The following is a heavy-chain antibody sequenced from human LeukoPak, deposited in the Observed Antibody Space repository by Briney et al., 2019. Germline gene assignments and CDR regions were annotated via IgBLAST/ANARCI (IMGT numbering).Heavy chain of an antibody. CDR2: IWFDGSVK. D-gene: IGHD3-3*01. Sequence: PGVSLRLSCAASGFTFNTHGMHWVRQAPGKGLEWVAAIWFDGSVKHYSDAVKGGFTISRHNSLNTLYVQVNRLRVEDTAIYYCAKDTAVQFLEPAFWGQGTLVTVSS. CDR3: AKDTAVQFLEPAF. CDR1: GFTFNTHG. V-gene: IGHV3-33*06. J-gene: IGHJ4*02.